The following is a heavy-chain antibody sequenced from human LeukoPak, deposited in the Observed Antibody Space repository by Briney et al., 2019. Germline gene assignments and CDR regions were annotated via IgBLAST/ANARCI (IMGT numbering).Heavy chain of an antibody. Sequence: PGGSLRLSCAASGFTVTNYWMGWVRQAPGKGLEWVANINQDGSQKYYMDFVKGRFTISRDNAKNSLFLQMNSLRAEDTAVYYCVPSSIARLGELSSFDYWGQGTLVTVSS. CDR1: GFTVTNYW. CDR2: INQDGSQK. CDR3: VPSSIARLGELSSFDY. D-gene: IGHD3-16*02. V-gene: IGHV3-7*02. J-gene: IGHJ4*02.